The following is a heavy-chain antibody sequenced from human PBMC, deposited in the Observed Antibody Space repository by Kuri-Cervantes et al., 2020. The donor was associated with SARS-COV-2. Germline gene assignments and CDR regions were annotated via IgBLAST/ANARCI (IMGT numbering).Heavy chain of an antibody. Sequence: GGSLRLSCDASGVTFNVYWMKWVRQTSGKGLEWVAHINQDGSENHYVDSVKGRFTVSRDNANNSVYLQMNSLRVEDTAVYYCARGVGNTFMVSHHAFDIWGQGIMVTVSS. CDR1: GVTFNVYW. D-gene: IGHD2-8*01. CDR2: INQDGSEN. CDR3: ARGVGNTFMVSHHAFDI. V-gene: IGHV3-7*01. J-gene: IGHJ3*02.